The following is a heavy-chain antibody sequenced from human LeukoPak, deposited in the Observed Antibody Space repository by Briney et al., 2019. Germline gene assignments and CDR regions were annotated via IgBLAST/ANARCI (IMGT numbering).Heavy chain of an antibody. D-gene: IGHD1-26*01. CDR3: AGGEGQFLVPPDY. V-gene: IGHV1-69*13. J-gene: IGHJ4*02. Sequence: GASVKVSCKASGGTFSTNPISWVRQAPGQGLEWMGGTIPMFRKVNYAQKFQDRITITAEESTSTAYLELSSLKSDDTAVYYCAGGEGQFLVPPDYWGQGTLVTVSS. CDR2: TIPMFRKV. CDR1: GGTFSTNP.